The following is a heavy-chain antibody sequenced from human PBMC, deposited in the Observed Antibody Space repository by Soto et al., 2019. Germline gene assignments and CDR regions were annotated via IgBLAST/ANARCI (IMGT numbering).Heavy chain of an antibody. CDR2: ISGSGDTI. Sequence: GGSLRLSCAASGFTFSSYDMNWVRQAPGKGLEWVSYISGSGDTIYYADSVKGRLTMSRDNAKNSLYLQVNSPRAEDTAVYYCARSKYGDYASAFDIWGQGTMVTVSS. V-gene: IGHV3-48*03. CDR3: ARSKYGDYASAFDI. CDR1: GFTFSSYD. J-gene: IGHJ3*02. D-gene: IGHD4-17*01.